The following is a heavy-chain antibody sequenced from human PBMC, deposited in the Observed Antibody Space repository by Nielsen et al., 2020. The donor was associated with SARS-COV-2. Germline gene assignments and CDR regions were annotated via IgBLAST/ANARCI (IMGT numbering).Heavy chain of an antibody. CDR2: IYYSGST. D-gene: IGHD2-2*01. Sequence: SETLSLTCTVSGGSISSYYWSWIRQPSGKGLEWIGYIYYSGSTNYNPSLKSRVTISVDTSKNQFSLKLSSVTAADTAVYYCARGVVVPAASMDVWGKGTTVTVSS. CDR3: ARGVVVPAASMDV. J-gene: IGHJ6*03. CDR1: GGSISSYY. V-gene: IGHV4-59*12.